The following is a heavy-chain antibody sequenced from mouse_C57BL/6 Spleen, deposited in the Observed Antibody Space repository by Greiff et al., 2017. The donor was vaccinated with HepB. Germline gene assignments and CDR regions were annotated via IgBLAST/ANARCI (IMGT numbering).Heavy chain of an antibody. CDR2: INPNNGGT. J-gene: IGHJ3*01. CDR1: GYTFTDYY. V-gene: IGHV1-26*01. Sequence: VQLKQSGPELVKPGASVKISCKASGYTFTDYYMNWVKQSHGKSLEWIGDINPNNGGTSYNQKFKGKATLTVDKSSSTAYMELRSLTSEDSAVYYCARFASSGYTWFAYWGQGTLVTVSA. D-gene: IGHD3-2*02. CDR3: ARFASSGYTWFAY.